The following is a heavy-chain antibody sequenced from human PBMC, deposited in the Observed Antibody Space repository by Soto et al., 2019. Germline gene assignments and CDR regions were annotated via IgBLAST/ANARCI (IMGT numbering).Heavy chain of an antibody. Sequence: GGSLRHSCTASGCKFSNYAMTCVPQAKGKGLEWVSCISSSSSYIYYADSVKGRFTISRDNAKNSLYLQMDSLRADDTAVYYCARALVPTAHNWFDPWGQGTLVTVSS. J-gene: IGHJ5*02. CDR1: GCKFSNYA. CDR3: ARALVPTAHNWFDP. D-gene: IGHD2-2*01. V-gene: IGHV3-21*01. CDR2: ISSSSSYI.